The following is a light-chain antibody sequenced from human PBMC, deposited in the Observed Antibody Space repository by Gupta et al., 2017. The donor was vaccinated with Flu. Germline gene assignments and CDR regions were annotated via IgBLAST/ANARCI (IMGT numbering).Light chain of an antibody. CDR2: DAS. J-gene: IGKJ1*01. CDR1: QGIRKD. V-gene: IGKV1-17*01. Sequence: DIQMPPSPSSLSAFVGDRVTITCRASQGIRKDLGWYQQKPGKAPKRLIYDASSVQSGVPSRFSGSGSGTEFTLAISSLQPEDFATYYCRQQNSSLWTFGQGTKVEIK. CDR3: RQQNSSLWT.